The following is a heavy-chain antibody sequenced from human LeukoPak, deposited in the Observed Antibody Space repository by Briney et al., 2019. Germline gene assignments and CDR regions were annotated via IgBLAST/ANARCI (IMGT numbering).Heavy chain of an antibody. CDR3: ARDPSTSSGYDWFDY. D-gene: IGHD5-12*01. CDR1: GFTFRSYS. V-gene: IGHV3-33*08. CDR2: IWYDGSNK. Sequence: PGGSLRLSCAASGFTFRSYSMNWVRQAPGKGLEWVAVIWYDGSNKYYADSVKGRFTISRDNSKNTLYLQMNSLRAEDTAVYYCARDPSTSSGYDWFDYWGQGTLVTVSS. J-gene: IGHJ4*02.